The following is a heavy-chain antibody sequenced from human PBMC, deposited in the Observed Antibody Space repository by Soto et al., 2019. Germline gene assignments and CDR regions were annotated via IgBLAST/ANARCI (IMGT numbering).Heavy chain of an antibody. D-gene: IGHD3-16*01. V-gene: IGHV3-23*01. Sequence: GGSLRLSCAASGFSFNNYGTSWVRQAPGKGLEWVSLINTSGKTYYADSVKGRFTMSRDNSKNTLYLQMNSLRAEDTAMYYCAKTVYTNGLFDCWGQGTLVTLSS. CDR3: AKTVYTNGLFDC. CDR2: INTSGKT. CDR1: GFSFNNYG. J-gene: IGHJ4*02.